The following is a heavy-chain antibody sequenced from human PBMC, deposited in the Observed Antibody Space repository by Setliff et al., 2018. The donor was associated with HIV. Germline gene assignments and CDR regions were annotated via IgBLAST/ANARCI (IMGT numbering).Heavy chain of an antibody. CDR2: VYYSGIA. J-gene: IGHJ5*01. CDR1: GGSIIDSRYF. V-gene: IGHV4-39*01. CDR3: VRHVWSDDFLVPGWFDS. D-gene: IGHD3-3*01. Sequence: SETLSLTCTVSGGSIIDSRYFWGWIRQPPGKGLEWIGSVYYSGIAYYSSSLKSRVTVSVDTSRIQFSLKLTSVTAADTAVYKCVRHVWSDDFLVPGWFDSWSQGTLVTVSS.